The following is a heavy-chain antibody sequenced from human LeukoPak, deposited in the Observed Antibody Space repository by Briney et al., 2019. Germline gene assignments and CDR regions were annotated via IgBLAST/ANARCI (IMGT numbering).Heavy chain of an antibody. D-gene: IGHD6-19*01. CDR1: GFTFSSYW. CDR3: ARVIPPSSIAVAGGFDY. J-gene: IGHJ4*02. Sequence: QPGGSLRLSCAASGFTFSSYWMSWVRQAPGKGLEWVANIKQDGSEKYYVDPVKGRFTISRDNAKNSLYLQMNSLRAEDTAVYYCARVIPPSSIAVAGGFDYWGQGTLVTVSS. CDR2: IKQDGSEK. V-gene: IGHV3-7*01.